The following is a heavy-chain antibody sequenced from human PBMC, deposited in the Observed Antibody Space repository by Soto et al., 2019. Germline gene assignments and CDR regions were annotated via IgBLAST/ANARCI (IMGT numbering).Heavy chain of an antibody. Sequence: ASVKVSCKASGGAFNTFGFSWVRQAPGQGLEWMGGINPDSGGPNYAQRFQGRVSMIRDTSISTAYMELSRLRSDDTAVYYCARDRDYHGSGTFYAWGQGTLVTVSS. CDR1: GGAFNTFG. D-gene: IGHD3-10*01. J-gene: IGHJ5*02. V-gene: IGHV1-2*02. CDR3: ARDRDYHGSGTFYA. CDR2: INPDSGGP.